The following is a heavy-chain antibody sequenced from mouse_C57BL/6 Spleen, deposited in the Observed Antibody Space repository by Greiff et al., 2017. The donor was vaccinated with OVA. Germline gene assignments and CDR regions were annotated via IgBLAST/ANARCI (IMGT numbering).Heavy chain of an antibody. CDR1: GYTFTSYG. CDR2: ISPRSGNT. D-gene: IGHD2-4*01. V-gene: IGHV1-81*01. CDR3: ARSGDYDWFAY. Sequence: QVQLQQSGAELARPGASVKLSCKASGYTFTSYGLSWVKQRTGQGLEWIGEISPRSGNTYYNEKFKGKATLTADKSSSTAYMELRSLTSEDSAVYFCARSGDYDWFAYWGQGTLVTVSA. J-gene: IGHJ3*01.